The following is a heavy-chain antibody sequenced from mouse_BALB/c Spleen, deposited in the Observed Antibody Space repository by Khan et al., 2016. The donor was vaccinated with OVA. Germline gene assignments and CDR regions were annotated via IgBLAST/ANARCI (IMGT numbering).Heavy chain of an antibody. D-gene: IGHD2-10*02. CDR2: INPNNGDT. Sequence: EVQLQQSGPELVKPGASVKMSCKASGYTFTDYYMQWVKQSHGKSLEWIGDINPNNGDTFYTQNLKGKATLTVDNSSSTAYMQINSLPSEDSAVYFCARGRYGNFPPIDYWGQGTSVTVSS. CDR1: GYTFTDYY. V-gene: IGHV1-26*01. CDR3: ARGRYGNFPPIDY. J-gene: IGHJ4*01.